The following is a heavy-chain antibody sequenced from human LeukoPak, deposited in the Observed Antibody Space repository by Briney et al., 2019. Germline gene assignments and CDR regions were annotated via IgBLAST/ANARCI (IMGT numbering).Heavy chain of an antibody. CDR1: GGSISSGGYY. CDR3: ARDSPPNDSSGYRPHFDY. D-gene: IGHD3-22*01. J-gene: IGHJ4*02. CDR2: IYYSGST. V-gene: IGHV4-31*03. Sequence: PSETLSLTCTVSGGSISSGGYYWSWIRQHPGKGLEWIGYIYYSGSTYYNPSLKSRVTISVDTSKNQFSLKLSSVTAADTAVYYCARDSPPNDSSGYRPHFDYWGQGTLVTVSS.